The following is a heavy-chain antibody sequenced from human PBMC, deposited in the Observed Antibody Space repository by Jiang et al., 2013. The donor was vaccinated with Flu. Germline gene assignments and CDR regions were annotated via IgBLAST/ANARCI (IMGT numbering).Heavy chain of an antibody. CDR2: ILPGDSSP. CDR3: VRWGGPTIETPNAFDV. V-gene: IGHV5-51*01. J-gene: IGHJ3*01. CDR1: GYRFKDYW. Sequence: LVESGAEVKKPGESLKISCKAFGYRFKDYWIAWVRQVPGKGLEWMGIILPGDSSPRYSPSFEGQVTLSADKSVSTAYLQWGSLKASDSAIFYCVRWGGPTIETPNAFDVWGQGTMVTVSS. D-gene: IGHD3-16*01.